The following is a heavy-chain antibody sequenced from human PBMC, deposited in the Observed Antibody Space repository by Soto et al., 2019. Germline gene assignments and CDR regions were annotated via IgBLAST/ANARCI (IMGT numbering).Heavy chain of an antibody. CDR2: IVGSSAGSST. J-gene: IGHJ4*02. CDR3: AKGDYYFDY. V-gene: IGHV3-23*04. CDR1: GFTFSSYE. Sequence: EVQLVESGGGLVQPGGSLRLSCAASGFTFSSYEMNWVRQAPGKGLEWVSAIVGSSAGSSTYYADSVKGRFTISRDNSKNTLYLQMNSLRAEDTAVYYCAKGDYYFDYWGQGTLVTVSS.